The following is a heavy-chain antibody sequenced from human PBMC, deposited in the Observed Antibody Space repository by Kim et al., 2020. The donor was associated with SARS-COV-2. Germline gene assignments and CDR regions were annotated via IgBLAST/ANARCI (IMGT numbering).Heavy chain of an antibody. CDR3: AKVVTTVRNGMDV. J-gene: IGHJ6*02. CDR2: ISNDGSNK. Sequence: GGSLRLSCAASGLTFSSYGMHWVRQAPGKGLEWVADISNDGSNKYYADSVKGRFTISRDNSKNTLYVQMNSLRAEDTAVYYCAKVVTTVRNGMDVWGQGTTVTVSS. CDR1: GLTFSSYG. D-gene: IGHD4-17*01. V-gene: IGHV3-30*18.